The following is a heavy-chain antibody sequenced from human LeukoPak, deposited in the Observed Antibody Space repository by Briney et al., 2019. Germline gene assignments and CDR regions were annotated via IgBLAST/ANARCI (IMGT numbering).Heavy chain of an antibody. D-gene: IGHD3-10*01. CDR2: IWYDGSNK. CDR3: AKGGQGLLLWFGEPRVGYYGMDV. V-gene: IGHV3-33*06. Sequence: GGSLRLSCAASGFTFSSYGMHWVRQAPGKGLEWVAVIWYDGSNKDYADSVKGRFTISRDNSKNTLYLQMNSLRAEDTAVYYCAKGGQGLLLWFGEPRVGYYGMDVWGQGTTVTVSS. J-gene: IGHJ6*02. CDR1: GFTFSSYG.